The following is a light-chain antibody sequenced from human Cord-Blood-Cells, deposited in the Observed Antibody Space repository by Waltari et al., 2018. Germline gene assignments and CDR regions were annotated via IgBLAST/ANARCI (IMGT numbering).Light chain of an antibody. V-gene: IGKV3-20*01. CDR3: QQYGSSPLT. Sequence: EIVLTQSPGPLSLSPGERAPLSCRASQSVSSSYLAWYQQKPGQAPGLLIYGASSRATGIPDRFSGSGSGTDFTLTISRLEPEDFAVYYCQQYGSSPLTFGGGTKVEIK. J-gene: IGKJ4*01. CDR1: QSVSSSY. CDR2: GAS.